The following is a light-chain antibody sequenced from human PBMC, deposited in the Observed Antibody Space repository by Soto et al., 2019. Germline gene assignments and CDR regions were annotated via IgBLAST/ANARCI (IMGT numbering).Light chain of an antibody. CDR3: QHRSDWPVT. Sequence: EVVLTQSPATLSLSPGERATLSCRASQSVSNYLAWYQQKPGRAPRLLISDASNRATGIPARFSGSGSGTDFTLTISSLEPEDFAVYYCQHRSDWPVTFGQGTRLEMK. CDR1: QSVSNY. J-gene: IGKJ5*01. CDR2: DAS. V-gene: IGKV3-11*01.